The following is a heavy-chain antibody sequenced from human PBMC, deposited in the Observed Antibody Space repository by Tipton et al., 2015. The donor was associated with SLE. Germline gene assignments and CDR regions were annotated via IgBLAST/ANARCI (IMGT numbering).Heavy chain of an antibody. D-gene: IGHD3-10*01. V-gene: IGHV4-59*11. CDR1: GGSIRSHN. J-gene: IGHJ3*02. Sequence: TLSLTCTVSGGSIRSHNWSWIRQPPGKGLEWIGYIFYSGGTNYNPSLKSRVTISVDTSNNHFSLELSSVTAADTAVYYCARGGWGAFDIWGQGTMVTVSS. CDR2: IFYSGGT. CDR3: ARGGWGAFDI.